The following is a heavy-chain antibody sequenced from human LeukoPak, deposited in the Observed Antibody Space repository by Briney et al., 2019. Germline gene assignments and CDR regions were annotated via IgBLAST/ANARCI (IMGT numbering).Heavy chain of an antibody. CDR1: GYTFTGYG. Sequence: AASVKVSCKASGYTFTGYGISWVRQAPGQGLEWMGWISAYNGNTNYAQKLRGRVTMTTDTSTSTAYMELRSLRSDDTAVYYCARGAGYDFWSGYVPHYFDYWGQGTLVTVSS. CDR3: ARGAGYDFWSGYVPHYFDY. V-gene: IGHV1-18*01. CDR2: ISAYNGNT. D-gene: IGHD3-3*01. J-gene: IGHJ4*02.